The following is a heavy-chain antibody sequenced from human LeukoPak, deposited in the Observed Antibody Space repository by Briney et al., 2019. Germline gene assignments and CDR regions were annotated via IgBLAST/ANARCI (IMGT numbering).Heavy chain of an antibody. Sequence: SVKVSCKASGGTFSSYAISWVRQAPGQGLEWMGGIIPIFGTANYAQKFQGRVTITTDESTSTAYMELSSLRSEDTAVYYCARAGSKWELRGGFDYWGQGTLVTASS. CDR3: ARAGSKWELRGGFDY. J-gene: IGHJ4*02. CDR2: IIPIFGTA. CDR1: GGTFSSYA. D-gene: IGHD1-26*01. V-gene: IGHV1-69*05.